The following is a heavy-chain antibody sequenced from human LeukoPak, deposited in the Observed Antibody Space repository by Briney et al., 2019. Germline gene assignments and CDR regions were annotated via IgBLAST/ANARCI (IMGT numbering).Heavy chain of an antibody. Sequence: GGSLRLSCAASGFTVSSNYMSWVRQAPGKGLEWVANIKQDGSEKYYVDSVKGRFTISRDNAKNSLYLQMNSLRAEDTAVYYCARERYSSSWYDYWGQGTLVTVSS. J-gene: IGHJ4*02. CDR3: ARERYSSSWYDY. D-gene: IGHD6-13*01. CDR1: GFTVSSNY. CDR2: IKQDGSEK. V-gene: IGHV3-7*01.